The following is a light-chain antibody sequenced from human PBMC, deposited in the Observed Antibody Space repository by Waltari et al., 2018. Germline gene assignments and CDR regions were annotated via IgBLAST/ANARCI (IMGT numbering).Light chain of an antibody. CDR3: QSYDSSLSLVV. V-gene: IGLV1-40*01. CDR2: GNF. CDR1: SSNIGANFD. J-gene: IGLJ2*01. Sequence: QSVLTQPPSVSGAPGQRVTISCTGSSSNIGANFDVHWYQHLPGTAPRLLIDGNFNRPSGVPDRFSGSKSGTPASLAITGLQAEDEANYYCQSYDSSLSLVVFGGGTRLTVL.